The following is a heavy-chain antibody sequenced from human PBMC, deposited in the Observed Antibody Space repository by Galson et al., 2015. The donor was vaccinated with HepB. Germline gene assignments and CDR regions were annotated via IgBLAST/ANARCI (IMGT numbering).Heavy chain of an antibody. J-gene: IGHJ6*02. V-gene: IGHV3-9*01. CDR3: AKDMTDANSYYYGMDA. CDR2: ISWNSGSI. D-gene: IGHD2-21*02. CDR1: GFTFDDYA. Sequence: SLRLSCAASGFTFDDYAMHWVRQAPGKGLEWVLGISWNSGSIGYADSVKGRFTISRDNAKNSLYLQMNSLRAEDTALYYCAKDMTDANSYYYGMDACGQGPTVTVSS.